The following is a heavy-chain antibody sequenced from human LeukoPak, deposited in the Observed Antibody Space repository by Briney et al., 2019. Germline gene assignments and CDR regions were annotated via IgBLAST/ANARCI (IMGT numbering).Heavy chain of an antibody. V-gene: IGHV1-69*06. CDR3: TRDDYYGSGRPLYGMDV. D-gene: IGHD3-10*01. J-gene: IGHJ6*04. Sequence: SVKVSCKASEYTFTTYDINWVRQAPGQGLEWMGGIIPIFGTANYAQKFQGRVTITADKSTSTAYMELSSLRSEDTAVYYCTRDDYYGSGRPLYGMDVWGKGTTVTVSS. CDR2: IIPIFGTA. CDR1: EYTFTTYD.